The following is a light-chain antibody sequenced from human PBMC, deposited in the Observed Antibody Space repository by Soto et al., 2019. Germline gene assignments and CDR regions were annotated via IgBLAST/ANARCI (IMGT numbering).Light chain of an antibody. J-gene: IGKJ1*01. Sequence: EIVLTQPPGTPSVSPGEIATLSSMASQSVSSSGVAWCQQKPGQAPRLLMYDVSTRVSAAPARFSGSGSGSEFTLTFSSLQSEDFAIYFCQQYYHWRTFGQGTKV. CDR1: QSVSSS. CDR2: DVS. V-gene: IGKV3-15*01. CDR3: QQYYHWRT.